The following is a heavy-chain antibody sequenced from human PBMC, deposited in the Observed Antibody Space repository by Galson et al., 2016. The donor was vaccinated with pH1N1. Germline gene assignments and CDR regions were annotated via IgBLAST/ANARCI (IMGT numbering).Heavy chain of an antibody. J-gene: IGHJ5*02. D-gene: IGHD2-21*02. CDR2: INIDGSTT. Sequence: SLRLSCAASGFTFSDYWMHWVRQAPGKGLVWVSHINIDGSTTVYADSVKGRFTISRDNGRNTLYLQMNSLRAEDTAVYSCVRPRATALAYGFDPWGQGTPVTVSS. CDR3: VRPRATALAYGFDP. CDR1: GFTFSDYW. V-gene: IGHV3-74*01.